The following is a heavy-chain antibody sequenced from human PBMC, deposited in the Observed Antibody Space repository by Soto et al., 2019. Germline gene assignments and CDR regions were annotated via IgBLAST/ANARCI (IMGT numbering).Heavy chain of an antibody. Sequence: SETLSLTCTVSGGSISSSSYYWGWIRQPPGKGLEWIGSIYYSGSTYYNPSLKSRVTISVDTSKNQFSLKLSSVTAADTAVYYCASTTVTTRRYFDYWGQGTLVTASS. CDR1: GGSISSSSYY. CDR3: ASTTVTTRRYFDY. CDR2: IYYSGST. V-gene: IGHV4-39*01. J-gene: IGHJ4*02. D-gene: IGHD4-17*01.